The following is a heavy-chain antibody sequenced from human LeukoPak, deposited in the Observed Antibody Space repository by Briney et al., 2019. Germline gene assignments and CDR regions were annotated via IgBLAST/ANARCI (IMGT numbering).Heavy chain of an antibody. Sequence: PSETLSLTCTVSGYSISSGYYWGWIRQPPGKGLEWIGSIYHSGSTYYNPSLKSRVTISVDMSRNQFSLKLSSVTAADTAVYYCARAESYYYYMDVWGKGITVTVSS. D-gene: IGHD3-3*01. CDR3: ARAESYYYYMDV. V-gene: IGHV4-38-2*02. CDR1: GYSISSGYY. J-gene: IGHJ6*03. CDR2: IYHSGST.